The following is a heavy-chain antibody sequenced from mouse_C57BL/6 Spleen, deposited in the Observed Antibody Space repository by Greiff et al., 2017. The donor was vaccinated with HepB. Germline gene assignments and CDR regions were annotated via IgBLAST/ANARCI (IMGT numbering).Heavy chain of an antibody. CDR1: GYTFTDYE. CDR3: TRIGSSYPYFDY. Sequence: QVQLQQSGAELVRPGASVTLSCKASGYTFTDYEMHWVKQTPVHGLEWIGAIDPETGGTAYNQKFKGKAILTADKSSSTAYMELRSLTSEDSAVYYCTRIGSSYPYFDYWGQGTTLTVSS. D-gene: IGHD1-1*01. CDR2: IDPETGGT. J-gene: IGHJ2*01. V-gene: IGHV1-15*01.